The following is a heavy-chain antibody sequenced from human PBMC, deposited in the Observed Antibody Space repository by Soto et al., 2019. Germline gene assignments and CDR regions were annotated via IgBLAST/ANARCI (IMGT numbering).Heavy chain of an antibody. CDR1: GFTFSSYS. D-gene: IGHD6-6*01. CDR3: AREDLRTGIAARTFIDY. CDR2: ISSSSSYI. Sequence: GGSLRLSCAASGFTFSSYSMNWVRQAPGKGLEWVSSISSSSSYIYYADSVKGRFTISRDNAKNSLYLQMNSLRAEDTAVYYCAREDLRTGIAARTFIDYWGQGTLVTVSS. V-gene: IGHV3-21*01. J-gene: IGHJ4*02.